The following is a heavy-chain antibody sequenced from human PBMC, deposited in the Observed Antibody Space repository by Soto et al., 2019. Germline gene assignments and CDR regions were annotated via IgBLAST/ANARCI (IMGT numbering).Heavy chain of an antibody. CDR1: GYTFTSYD. CDR3: ARAYMSGSFLGY. CDR2: MNPNSGNT. Sequence: GASVKVSCKASGYTFTSYDINWVRQATGQGLEWMGWMNPNSGNTGHAQKFQGRVTMTRNTSISTAYMELSSLRSEDTAVYYCARAYMSGSFLGYWGQGTLVTVSS. V-gene: IGHV1-8*01. D-gene: IGHD1-26*01. J-gene: IGHJ4*02.